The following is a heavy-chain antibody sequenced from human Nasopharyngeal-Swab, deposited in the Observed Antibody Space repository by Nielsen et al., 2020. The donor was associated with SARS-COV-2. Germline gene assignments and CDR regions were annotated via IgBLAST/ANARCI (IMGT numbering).Heavy chain of an antibody. CDR2: ISAYNGNT. V-gene: IGHV1-18*01. D-gene: IGHD3-16*01. Sequence: WVRQAPGQGIEWMGWISAYNGNTNYAQKLQGRVTMTTDTSTSTAYMELRSLRSDDTAVYYCARDRLEGGNYYYYYGMDVWGQGTTVTVSS. CDR3: ARDRLEGGNYYYYYGMDV. J-gene: IGHJ6*02.